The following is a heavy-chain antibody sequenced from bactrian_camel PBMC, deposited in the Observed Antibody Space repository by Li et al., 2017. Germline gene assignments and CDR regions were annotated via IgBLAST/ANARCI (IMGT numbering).Heavy chain of an antibody. Sequence: VQLVESGGGLVQPGGSLRLSCAATGFTLSNYYITWVRQAPGKGLEWVSGISWDGYITYHADAVKGRFTCSRNNARNTVYLQMNNLRPEDTAMYYCVTSISGTWAGPNRWGRGTQVTVS. CDR3: VTSISGTWAGPNR. CDR1: GFTLSNYY. V-gene: IGHV3S40*01. CDR2: ISWDGYIT. D-gene: IGHD1*01. J-gene: IGHJ4*01.